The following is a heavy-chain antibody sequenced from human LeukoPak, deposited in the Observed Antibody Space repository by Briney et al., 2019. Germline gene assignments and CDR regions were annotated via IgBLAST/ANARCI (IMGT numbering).Heavy chain of an antibody. Sequence: VASVKVSCKASGFTFTSSAVQWVRQARGQRLEWIGWIVVGSGNTNYAQKFQERVTITRDMSTSTAYMGLSSLRSEDTAVYYCASRGVRDSAFDIWGQGTMVTVSS. D-gene: IGHD1-26*01. CDR3: ASRGVRDSAFDI. J-gene: IGHJ3*02. CDR1: GFTFTSSA. V-gene: IGHV1-58*01. CDR2: IVVGSGNT.